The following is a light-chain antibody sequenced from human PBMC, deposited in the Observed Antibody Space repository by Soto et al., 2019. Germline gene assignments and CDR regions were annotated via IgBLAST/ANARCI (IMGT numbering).Light chain of an antibody. J-gene: IGLJ2*01. CDR1: SSPIGGYDF. CDR2: YVT. V-gene: IGLV2-14*03. Sequence: QSVLTQPASVSGSPGQSITISCTGTSSPIGGYDFVSWYQQHPGRAPKLIMYYVTKRPSGVSDRFSCSKSGKSAFLTISGLQAEDEADYYCTSFTTSNTLLFGGGTKLTVL. CDR3: TSFTTSNTLL.